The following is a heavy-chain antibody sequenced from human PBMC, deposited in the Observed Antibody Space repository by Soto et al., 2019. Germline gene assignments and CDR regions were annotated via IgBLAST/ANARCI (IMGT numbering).Heavy chain of an antibody. D-gene: IGHD2-2*02. V-gene: IGHV3-30-3*01. Sequence: QVQLVESGGGVVQPGRSLRLSCAASGFTFSSYAMHWVRQAPGKGLEWVAVISYDGSNKYYADSVKGRFIISRDNSKNTLYLQMNSLRAEDTAVYYCATYCSSTSCYSDYYYGMDVWGQGTTVTVSS. CDR1: GFTFSSYA. J-gene: IGHJ6*02. CDR2: ISYDGSNK. CDR3: ATYCSSTSCYSDYYYGMDV.